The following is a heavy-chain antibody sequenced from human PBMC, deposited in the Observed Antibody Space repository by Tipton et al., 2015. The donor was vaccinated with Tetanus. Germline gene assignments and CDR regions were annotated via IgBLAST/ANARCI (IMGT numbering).Heavy chain of an antibody. V-gene: IGHV3-7*01. CDR2: IKQDGSAK. CDR3: ARDSTYLFDY. J-gene: IGHJ4*02. CDR1: GFTFSSYW. Sequence: SLRLSCAASGFTFSSYWMSWVRQAPGKELEWVANIKQDGSAKYYVDSVKGRFTTSRDNAKNSLYLQMNSLRAEDTAVYYCARDSTYLFDYWGQGTLVTVSS. D-gene: IGHD2-2*01.